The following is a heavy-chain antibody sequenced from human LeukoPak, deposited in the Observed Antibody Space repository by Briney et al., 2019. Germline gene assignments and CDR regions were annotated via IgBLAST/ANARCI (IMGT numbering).Heavy chain of an antibody. J-gene: IGHJ5*02. CDR2: ISSSSSYI. CDR1: GFTFSSYS. CDR3: ARDLNYYGSGGYSFDP. D-gene: IGHD3-10*01. V-gene: IGHV3-21*01. Sequence: GGSLRLSCPASGFTFSSYSMNWVRQAPGKGLEWVSSISSSSSYIYYADSVKGRFTISRDNAKNSLYLQMNSLRAEDTAVYYCARDLNYYGSGGYSFDPWGQGTLVTVSS.